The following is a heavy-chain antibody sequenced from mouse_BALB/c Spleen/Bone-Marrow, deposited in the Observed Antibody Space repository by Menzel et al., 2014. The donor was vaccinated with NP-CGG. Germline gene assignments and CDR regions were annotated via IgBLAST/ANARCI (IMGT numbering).Heavy chain of an antibody. D-gene: IGHD2-3*01. CDR2: ISDGVSYA. V-gene: IGHV5-4*02. J-gene: IGHJ4*01. Sequence: EVMLVESGGGLVKPGGSLELSCAASGFTFSDYYMFWVRQTPEKRLEWVATISDGVSYAYYPDSVKGRFTISRDNARNNLYLQMSSLKSEDTAMYYCARAPPYDLYAMDYWGQGTSVTVSS. CDR1: GFTFSDYY. CDR3: ARAPPYDLYAMDY.